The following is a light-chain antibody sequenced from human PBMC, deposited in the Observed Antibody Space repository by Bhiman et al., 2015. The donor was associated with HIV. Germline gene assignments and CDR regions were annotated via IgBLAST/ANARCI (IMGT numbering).Light chain of an antibody. V-gene: IGLV3-1*01. CDR1: KLGNKY. CDR3: AAWDDSLNGPV. J-gene: IGLJ2*01. Sequence: SYELTQPPSVSVSPGQTANIPCSGDKLGNKYVCWYQQKPGQSPVLIIFQDTKRPSGIPERFSGSKSGTSASLAISGLRSEDEAHYHCAAWDDSLNGPVFGEGTKLTVL. CDR2: QDT.